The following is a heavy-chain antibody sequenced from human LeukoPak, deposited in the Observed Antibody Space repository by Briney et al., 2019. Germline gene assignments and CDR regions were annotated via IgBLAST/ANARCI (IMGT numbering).Heavy chain of an antibody. CDR2: IRYDGSNK. CDR3: AKVAGYY. CDR1: GFTFSSYG. Sequence: GGSLRLSCAASGFTFSSYGMHWVRQAPGKGLEWVAFIRYDGSNKYYADSVKGRFTISRDNSKNTLYLHVNSLRPEDTAVYYCAKVAGYYWGQGTLVTVSS. D-gene: IGHD3-10*01. J-gene: IGHJ4*02. V-gene: IGHV3-30*02.